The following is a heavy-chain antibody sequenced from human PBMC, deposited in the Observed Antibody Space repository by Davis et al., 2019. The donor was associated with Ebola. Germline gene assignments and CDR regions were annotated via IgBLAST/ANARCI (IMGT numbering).Heavy chain of an antibody. Sequence: MPSETLSLTCTVSGGSISSGDYYWSWIRQPPGKGLEWIGYIYYSGSTYYNPSLKSRVTISVDTSKNQFSLKLSSVTAADTAVYYCARGGRDGYKYYYYYYGMDVWGQGTTVTVSS. CDR1: GGSISSGDYY. CDR2: IYYSGST. V-gene: IGHV4-30-4*01. D-gene: IGHD5-24*01. J-gene: IGHJ6*02. CDR3: ARGGRDGYKYYYYYYGMDV.